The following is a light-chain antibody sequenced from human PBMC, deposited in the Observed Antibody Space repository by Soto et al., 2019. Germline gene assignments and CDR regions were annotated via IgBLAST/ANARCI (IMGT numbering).Light chain of an antibody. V-gene: IGKV1-27*01. CDR2: APS. Sequence: DIQMTQSPSSLSASVGDRVIITCRASQGISNYLAWYQQKPGKVPKLLIYAPSTLQSGVPSRFSGSGSGTDFTLTISSLQPEDVASYYCQNYNSAPFTFGGGTNVEIK. CDR1: QGISNY. CDR3: QNYNSAPFT. J-gene: IGKJ4*01.